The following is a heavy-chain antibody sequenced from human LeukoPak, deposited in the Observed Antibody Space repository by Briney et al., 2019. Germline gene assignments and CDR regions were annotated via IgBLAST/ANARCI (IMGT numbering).Heavy chain of an antibody. D-gene: IGHD6-13*01. Sequence: KSSETLSLTCTVSGGSTSSYYWNWIRQPPGKGLEWIGYIYYSGTTNYNPSLKSRVTISVDTSKNQFSLKLSSVTAADTAVYYCARGVYIAAAQYGYWGQGTLVTVSS. V-gene: IGHV4-59*01. CDR3: ARGVYIAAAQYGY. J-gene: IGHJ4*02. CDR2: IYYSGTT. CDR1: GGSTSSYY.